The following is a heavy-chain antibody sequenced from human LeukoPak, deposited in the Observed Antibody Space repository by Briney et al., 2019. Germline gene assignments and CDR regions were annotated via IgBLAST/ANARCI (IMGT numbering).Heavy chain of an antibody. D-gene: IGHD7-27*01. Sequence: PSETLSLTCAVYGGSFSGYYWSWIRQPPGKGLEWIGEINHSGSTNYNPSLKSRVTISVDTSKNQFSLKLSSVTAADTAVYYCARARAWDYYMDVWSKGTTVTVSS. V-gene: IGHV4-34*01. J-gene: IGHJ6*03. CDR3: ARARAWDYYMDV. CDR2: INHSGST. CDR1: GGSFSGYY.